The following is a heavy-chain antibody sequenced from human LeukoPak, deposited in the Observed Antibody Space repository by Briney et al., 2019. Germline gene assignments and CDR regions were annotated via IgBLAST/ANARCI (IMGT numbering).Heavy chain of an antibody. V-gene: IGHV1-69*06. CDR1: GGTFSSYA. J-gene: IGHJ5*02. D-gene: IGHD3-16*01. Sequence: EASVKVSCKASGGTFSSYAISWVRQAPGQGLEWMGGIIPVFGTANYAQKFQGRVTITADKSTSTAYMELSSLRSEDTAVYHCARRGDWFDPWGQGTLVTVSS. CDR3: ARRGDWFDP. CDR2: IIPVFGTA.